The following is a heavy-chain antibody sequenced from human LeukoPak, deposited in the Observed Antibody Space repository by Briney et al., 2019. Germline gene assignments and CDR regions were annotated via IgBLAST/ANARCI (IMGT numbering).Heavy chain of an antibody. CDR3: AKKGGGAAAGYYYYYGMDV. J-gene: IGHJ6*02. Sequence: GRSLRLSCAASGFTFSSYGMRWVRQAPGKGLEWVAVISYDGSNKYYADSVKGRFTISRDNSKNTLYLQMNSLRAEDTAVYYCAKKGGGAAAGYYYYYGMDVWGQGTTVTVSS. CDR1: GFTFSSYG. CDR2: ISYDGSNK. V-gene: IGHV3-30*18. D-gene: IGHD6-13*01.